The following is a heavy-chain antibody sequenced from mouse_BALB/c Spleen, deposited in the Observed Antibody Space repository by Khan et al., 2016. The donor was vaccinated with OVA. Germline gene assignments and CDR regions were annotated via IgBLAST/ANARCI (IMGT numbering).Heavy chain of an antibody. CDR3: ASELGRYYAMDY. CDR1: GYSITSDYA. V-gene: IGHV3-2*02. Sequence: VQLQQSGPGLVKPSQSLSLTCTVTGYSITSDYAWNWIRQFPGNLLEWMGYISYSGSTTYNPSLKSRISITRDTSKDQFFLQLKSVTSEDTATYYCASELGRYYAMDYWGQGTSVTVSS. D-gene: IGHD4-1*01. J-gene: IGHJ4*01. CDR2: ISYSGST.